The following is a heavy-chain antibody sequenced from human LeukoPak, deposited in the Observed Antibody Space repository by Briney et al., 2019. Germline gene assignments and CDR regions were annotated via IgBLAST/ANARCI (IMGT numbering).Heavy chain of an antibody. CDR2: IGSGGGGT. J-gene: IGHJ5*02. CDR3: AKGASSTTRRWFDP. D-gene: IGHD6-13*01. CDR1: GFTFSNYA. V-gene: IGHV3-23*01. Sequence: AGGSLRLSCAASGFTFSNYAITWVRQAPGKGLEWVSVIGSGGGGTYYADSVTGRFTISRDKSKNTVYLQMNSLRAEDTAVYYCAKGASSTTRRWFDPWGQGTLVTVSS.